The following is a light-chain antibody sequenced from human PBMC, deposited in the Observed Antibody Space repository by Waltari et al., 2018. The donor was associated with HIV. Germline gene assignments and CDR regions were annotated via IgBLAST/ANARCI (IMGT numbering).Light chain of an antibody. J-gene: IGLJ2*01. CDR3: QSYDSNLSGL. Sequence: QSELTPPPSVSAAPGPRVTISCTRSSPNIGAGYDVPWYQQVPGRAPKVVIYGNSNRPSGVPDRFSGSKSGSSASLVITGLQSEDEADYYCQSYDSNLSGLFGGGTKVTVL. CDR1: SPNIGAGYD. V-gene: IGLV1-40*01. CDR2: GNS.